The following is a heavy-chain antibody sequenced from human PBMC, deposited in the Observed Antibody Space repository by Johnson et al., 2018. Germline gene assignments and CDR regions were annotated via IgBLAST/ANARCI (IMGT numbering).Heavy chain of an antibody. D-gene: IGHD6-13*01. CDR1: GLTFSTDW. Sequence: VQLQESGGGLAQPGGSLRLSCTASGLTFSTDWMHWVRQIPGKGLEWVSRLTPDGGDTYYAGSVKGRFTISRDNAKNPLFLQMNSLRAEDTAMCYCAREEAAAGNWFFDRWGRGTLVTVSS. V-gene: IGHV3-74*01. CDR2: LTPDGGDT. J-gene: IGHJ2*01. CDR3: AREEAAAGNWFFDR.